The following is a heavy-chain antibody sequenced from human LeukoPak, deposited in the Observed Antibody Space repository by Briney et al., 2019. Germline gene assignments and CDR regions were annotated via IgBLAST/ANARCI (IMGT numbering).Heavy chain of an antibody. D-gene: IGHD3-3*01. Sequence: GGSLRLSCAASGFTFNNYWMNWVRQAPGKGLEWVANIKQDGGEEYYVDSVKGRFTISRDNAKNSLYLQMNSLRTEDTAVYYCARARWGDYYQYYFDYWGQGILVMVSS. J-gene: IGHJ4*02. CDR3: ARARWGDYYQYYFDY. CDR2: IKQDGGEE. V-gene: IGHV3-7*01. CDR1: GFTFNNYW.